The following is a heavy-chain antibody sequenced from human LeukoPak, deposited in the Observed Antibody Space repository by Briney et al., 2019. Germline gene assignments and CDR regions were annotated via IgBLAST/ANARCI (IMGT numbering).Heavy chain of an antibody. CDR1: GDSISSSSYY. V-gene: IGHV4-39*01. CDR2: VFYSGST. CDR3: ARHLITAAAGTLGNYFDY. Sequence: SETLSLTCTVSGDSISSSSYYWGWIRQPPGKGLEWIGSVFYSGSTYYNPSLERRVTISVDTSRNQFSLKQSSVTAADTAVFYCARHLITAAAGTLGNYFDYWGQGTLVTVSS. D-gene: IGHD1-1*01. J-gene: IGHJ4*02.